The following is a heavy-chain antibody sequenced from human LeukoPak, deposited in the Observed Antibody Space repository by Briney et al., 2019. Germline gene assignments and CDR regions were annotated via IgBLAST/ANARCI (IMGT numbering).Heavy chain of an antibody. J-gene: IGHJ4*02. Sequence: SVKVSCKASGGTFSSYAISWVRQAPGQGLEWMGGIIPIFGTANYAQKFQSRVTITADESTSTAYMELSSLRSEDTAVYYCARVVVVPAAIHRGGMDYWGQGTLVTVSS. CDR1: GGTFSSYA. CDR3: ARVVVVPAAIHRGGMDY. V-gene: IGHV1-69*13. D-gene: IGHD2-2*02. CDR2: IIPIFGTA.